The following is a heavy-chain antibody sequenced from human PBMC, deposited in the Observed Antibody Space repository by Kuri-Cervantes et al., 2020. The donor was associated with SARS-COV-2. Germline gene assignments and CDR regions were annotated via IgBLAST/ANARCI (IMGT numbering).Heavy chain of an antibody. V-gene: IGHV3-15*01. CDR2: IKSKTDGGTT. CDR1: GFTFSNAW. Sequence: GGSLRLSCAASGFTFSNAWMSWVRQAPGKGLEWVGRIKSKTDGGTTDYAAPVKGRFTISRDDSKSIAYLQMNSLKTEDTAVYYCTSHDFWSGYYLDYWGQGTLVTVSS. J-gene: IGHJ4*02. D-gene: IGHD3-3*01. CDR3: TSHDFWSGYYLDY.